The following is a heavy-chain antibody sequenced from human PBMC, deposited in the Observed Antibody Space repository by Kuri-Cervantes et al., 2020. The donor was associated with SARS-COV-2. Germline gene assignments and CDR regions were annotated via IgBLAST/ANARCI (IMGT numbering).Heavy chain of an antibody. CDR3: AKDRQNYGFWSGPDY. V-gene: IGHV3-30-3*01. Sequence: LSLTCAASGFTFSSYAMHWVRQAPGKGLEWVAVISYDGSNKYYADSVKGRFTISRDNSKNTLYLQMNSLRTEDTAVYYCAKDRQNYGFWSGPDYWGQGTLVTVSS. CDR2: ISYDGSNK. J-gene: IGHJ4*02. D-gene: IGHD3-3*01. CDR1: GFTFSSYA.